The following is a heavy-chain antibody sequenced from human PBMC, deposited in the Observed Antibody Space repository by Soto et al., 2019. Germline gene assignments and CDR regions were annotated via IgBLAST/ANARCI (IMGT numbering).Heavy chain of an antibody. Sequence: PGGSLRLSCAASGFTFSSYAMHWVRQAPGKGLEWVAVISYDGSNKYYADSVKGRFTISRDNSKNTLYLQMNSLRAEDTAVYYCARGGRIAPRPFDYWGQGTLVTVSS. CDR3: ARGGRIAPRPFDY. V-gene: IGHV3-30-3*01. CDR1: GFTFSSYA. J-gene: IGHJ4*02. D-gene: IGHD6-6*01. CDR2: ISYDGSNK.